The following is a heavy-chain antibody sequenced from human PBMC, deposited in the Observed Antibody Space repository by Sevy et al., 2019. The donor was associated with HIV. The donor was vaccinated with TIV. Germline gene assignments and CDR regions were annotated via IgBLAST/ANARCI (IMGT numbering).Heavy chain of an antibody. CDR3: ARVSPHYGSGSYYNGLDY. Sequence: SETLSLTCTVSGGSISSYYWSWIRQPPGKGLEWIGYIYYSGSTNYNPSLKSRVTISVDTSKNQFSLKLSSVTAANTAVYYCARVSPHYGSGSYYNGLDYWGQGTLVTVSS. CDR1: GGSISSYY. V-gene: IGHV4-59*01. D-gene: IGHD3-10*01. J-gene: IGHJ4*02. CDR2: IYYSGST.